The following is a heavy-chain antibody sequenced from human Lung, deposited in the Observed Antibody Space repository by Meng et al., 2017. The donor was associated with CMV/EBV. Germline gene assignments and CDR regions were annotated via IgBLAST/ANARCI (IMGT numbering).Heavy chain of an antibody. V-gene: IGHV4-34*01. CDR2: IKHSGST. J-gene: IGHJ5*02. CDR3: ARGATATMGRRGQQLVPSYRFDP. Sequence: YDRGWISKPPGKGLGWMGEIKHSGSTDYNPSLKSRVTISVDTSKNQFSLKLSSVTAADTAVYYCARGATATMGRRGQQLVPSYRFDPWGQGTLVTVSS. D-gene: IGHD6-13*01. CDR1: YD.